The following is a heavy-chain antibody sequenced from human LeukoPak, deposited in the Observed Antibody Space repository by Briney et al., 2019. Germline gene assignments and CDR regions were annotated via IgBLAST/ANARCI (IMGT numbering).Heavy chain of an antibody. CDR2: FSDSWNT. J-gene: IGHJ4*02. V-gene: IGHV4-59*01. D-gene: IGHD1-14*01. CDR1: GDSISAYY. CDR3: ARGALRLKSEAFDH. Sequence: SETLSLTCTVSGDSISAYYWNWIRQPPGKGLEWIGYFSDSWNTNYNPSLKSRVTISADTSKNQFSLELTSVTAADTAVYYCARGALRLKSEAFDHWGQGTLVAVSS.